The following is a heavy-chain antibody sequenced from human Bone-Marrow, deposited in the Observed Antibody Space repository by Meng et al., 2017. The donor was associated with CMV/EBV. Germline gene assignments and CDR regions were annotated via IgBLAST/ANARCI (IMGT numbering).Heavy chain of an antibody. D-gene: IGHD5-24*01. J-gene: IGHJ4*02. CDR1: GGSFSGYY. Sequence: SETLSLTCAVYGGSFSGYYWSWIRQPPGKGLEWIGEINHSGSTNYNPSLKSRVTISVDTSKNQFSLKLSSVTAADTAVYSCARVRDGYHYDYWGQGTLVTVSS. CDR3: ARVRDGYHYDY. CDR2: INHSGST. V-gene: IGHV4-34*01.